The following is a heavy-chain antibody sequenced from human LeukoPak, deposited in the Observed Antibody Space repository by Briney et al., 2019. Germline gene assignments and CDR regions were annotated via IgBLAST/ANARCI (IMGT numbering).Heavy chain of an antibody. Sequence: GGSLRLSCAASGFTFTSYSMSWVRQAPGKGLEWVSGTSDRGDYTYYADSVKGRFTISRDSSKNTLFLQMNSLRAEDTALYFCARKAQYNGHYPLDYWGQGTLVTVFS. J-gene: IGHJ4*02. D-gene: IGHD1-7*01. CDR2: TSDRGDYT. V-gene: IGHV3-23*01. CDR3: ARKAQYNGHYPLDY. CDR1: GFTFTSYS.